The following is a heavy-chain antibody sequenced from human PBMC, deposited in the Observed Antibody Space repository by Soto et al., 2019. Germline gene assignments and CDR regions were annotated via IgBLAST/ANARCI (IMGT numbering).Heavy chain of an antibody. J-gene: IGHJ5*02. CDR1: GGTFSSYA. V-gene: IGHV1-69*13. Sequence: ASVKVSCKASGGTFSSYAISWVRQAPGQGLEWMGGIIPIFGTANYAQKFQGRVTITADESTSTAYTELSSLRSEDTAVYYCARESNYRSSWYRNGVHWFEPCGQVNLVPVSP. CDR2: IIPIFGTA. D-gene: IGHD6-13*01. CDR3: ARESNYRSSWYRNGVHWFEP.